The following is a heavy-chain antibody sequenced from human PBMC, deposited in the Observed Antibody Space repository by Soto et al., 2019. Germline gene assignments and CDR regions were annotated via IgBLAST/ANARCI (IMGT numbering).Heavy chain of an antibody. CDR3: AREFYGNGDYDY. V-gene: IGHV1-2*04. CDR1: GYSFTDYY. D-gene: IGHD4-17*01. J-gene: IGHJ4*02. CDR2: IHGNNGGT. Sequence: QVQLVQSGAEVRRPGASVKVSCKAAGYSFTDYYMHWVRQAPGQGLEWMGWIHGNNGGTKYAQKFQGWVTITRDTSLSPAYIELNGLKFDDTAVYYCAREFYGNGDYDYWGQGTLVTVSS.